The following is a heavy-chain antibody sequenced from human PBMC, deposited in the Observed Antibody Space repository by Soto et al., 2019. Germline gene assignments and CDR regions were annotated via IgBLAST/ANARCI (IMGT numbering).Heavy chain of an antibody. D-gene: IGHD4-17*01. Sequence: QVQLQESGPGLVKPSQTLSLTCTVSGGSISSGGYYWSWIRQHPGKGLEWIGYIYYSGSTYYNPSLNSRVTISVDTSKNHFSLKLSSVTAADTAVYYCARSYGDYGWAFDIWGQGTMVTVSS. CDR1: GGSISSGGYY. CDR2: IYYSGST. V-gene: IGHV4-31*03. CDR3: ARSYGDYGWAFDI. J-gene: IGHJ3*02.